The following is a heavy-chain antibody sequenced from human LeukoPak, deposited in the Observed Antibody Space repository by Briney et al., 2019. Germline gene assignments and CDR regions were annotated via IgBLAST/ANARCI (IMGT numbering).Heavy chain of an antibody. D-gene: IGHD2/OR15-2a*01. V-gene: IGHV3-30-3*01. Sequence: GGSLRLSCAASGFTFNNYFMHWVRQAPGKGLEWVALISYDGDNKYYTDSVKGRFTISRDNSKDTLYLYRNSLKGEDTAVYYCARDFSFDYWGLGTLVTVSS. CDR3: ARDFSFDY. CDR2: ISYDGDNK. CDR1: GFTFNNYF. J-gene: IGHJ4*02.